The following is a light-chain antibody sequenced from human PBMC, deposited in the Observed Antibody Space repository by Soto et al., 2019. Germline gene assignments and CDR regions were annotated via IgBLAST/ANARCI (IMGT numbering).Light chain of an antibody. J-gene: IGKJ2*01. Sequence: EVVLTQSPATLSVSPGERATLSCRATQSVTSRYFAWYQQKPGQSPRLLIYGVSNRATDIPDRFSGSGSGTDFTLTISRLEPEDFVVYYCQQYSSLPHTFGQGTKLEVK. V-gene: IGKV3-20*01. CDR1: QSVTSRY. CDR2: GVS. CDR3: QQYSSLPHT.